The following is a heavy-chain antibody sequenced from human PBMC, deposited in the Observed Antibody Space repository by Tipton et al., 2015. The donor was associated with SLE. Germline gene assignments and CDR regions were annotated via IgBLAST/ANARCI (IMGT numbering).Heavy chain of an antibody. V-gene: IGHV3-23*03. CDR1: GFSFGSYG. D-gene: IGHD1-14*01. CDR3: AKVYGSPRNRFRGAYYCYGMDG. Sequence: SLRLSCVASGFSFGSYGMSWVRQAPGKGLEWVSVIYAGGSTYYADAVKGRFTISRDNSKDTLYLQMNSLRVEDTAIYYCAKVYGSPRNRFRGAYYCYGMDGWGRGTTGTGS. J-gene: IGHJ6*02. CDR2: IYAGGST.